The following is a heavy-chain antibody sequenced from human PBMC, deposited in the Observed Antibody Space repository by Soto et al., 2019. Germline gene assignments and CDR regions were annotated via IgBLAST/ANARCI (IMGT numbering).Heavy chain of an antibody. Sequence: SETLSLTCTVSGGSLNNYYWSWIRQPPGKGLEWIGYIFYSGNTIYNPSLKSRVTISVDTSKNQFSLKLSSVTAADTAVYYCARARRAVAGGVAYYYGMDVWGQGTTVTVSS. CDR2: IFYSGNT. CDR1: GGSLNNYY. D-gene: IGHD6-19*01. J-gene: IGHJ6*02. V-gene: IGHV4-59*12. CDR3: ARARRAVAGGVAYYYGMDV.